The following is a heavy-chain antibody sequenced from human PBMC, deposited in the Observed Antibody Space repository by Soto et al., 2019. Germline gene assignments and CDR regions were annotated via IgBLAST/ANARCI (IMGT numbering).Heavy chain of an antibody. CDR2: ISYDGSNK. J-gene: IGHJ4*02. CDR3: AKGAYCSGGSCLYEPDY. D-gene: IGHD2-15*01. Sequence: PGGSLRLSCAASGFTFSSYGMHWVRQAPGKGLEWVAVISYDGSNKYFADSVKGRFTISRDNSKNTLYLQMNSLRAEDTAVYYCAKGAYCSGGSCLYEPDYWGQGTLVTVSS. CDR1: GFTFSSYG. V-gene: IGHV3-30*18.